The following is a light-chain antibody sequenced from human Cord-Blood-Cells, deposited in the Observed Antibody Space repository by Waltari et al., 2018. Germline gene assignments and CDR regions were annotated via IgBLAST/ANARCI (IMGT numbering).Light chain of an antibody. Sequence: QSVLTQPPSVSGAPGQRVTISCTGSSSNIGAGYDVHWYQQLPGTAPKLLIYGNSNRPSGVPDRVSGSKSGTSAALAITGLQAEDEADYYGQSYDSSLGGSVFGGGTKLTVL. CDR2: GNS. J-gene: IGLJ3*02. CDR3: QSYDSSLGGSV. V-gene: IGLV1-40*01. CDR1: SSNIGAGYD.